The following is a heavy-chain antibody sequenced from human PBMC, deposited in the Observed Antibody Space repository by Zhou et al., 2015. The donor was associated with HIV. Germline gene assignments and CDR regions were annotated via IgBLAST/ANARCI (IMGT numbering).Heavy chain of an antibody. CDR2: ITPVLGTT. V-gene: IGHV1-69*06. Sequence: QVQLVQSGAEVKKPGSSVEVSCKASGGTFSTHGITWVRQVPGQGLEWMGGITPVLGTTKYAQKFQGRVSITADRSTSTAYMELRSLRSEDTAVYYCARNTGNYNYAFDMWGQGTMVIVSS. CDR3: ARNTGNYNYAFDM. D-gene: IGHD1-26*01. J-gene: IGHJ3*02. CDR1: GGTFSTHG.